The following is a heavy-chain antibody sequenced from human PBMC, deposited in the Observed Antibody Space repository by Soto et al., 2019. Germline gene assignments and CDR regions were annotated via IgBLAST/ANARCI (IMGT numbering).Heavy chain of an antibody. D-gene: IGHD3-10*01. V-gene: IGHV3-23*01. CDR3: AKALYGGFTY. CDR2: ISGSGDST. CDR1: GFTFSVYA. J-gene: IGHJ4*02. Sequence: EVRLLESGGGLVQPGGSLRLSCAASGFTFSVYAMSWVRQAPGKGLEWVSGISGSGDSTHYADSVKGRFTVSRDNSKSMLYLQTNSLRAEDTAISYRAKALYGGFTYWGQGTMVTVSS.